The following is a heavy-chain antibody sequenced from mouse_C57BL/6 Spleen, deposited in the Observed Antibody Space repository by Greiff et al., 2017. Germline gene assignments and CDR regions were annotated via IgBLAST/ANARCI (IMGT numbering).Heavy chain of an antibody. CDR1: GFNIKDDY. D-gene: IGHD1-1*01. V-gene: IGHV14-4*01. CDR3: TATYSR. J-gene: IGHJ2*01. Sequence: EVQLQQSGAELVRPGASVKLSCTASGFNIKDDYMHWVKQSPEQGLEWIGWIDPENGDTECASNIQGKATITADTSTNTAYRQLSSLTSEDTAVYYCTATYSRWGQGTTLTVSS. CDR2: IDPENGDT.